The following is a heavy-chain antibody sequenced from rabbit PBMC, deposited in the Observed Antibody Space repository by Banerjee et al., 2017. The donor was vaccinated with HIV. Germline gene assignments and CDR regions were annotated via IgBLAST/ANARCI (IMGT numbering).Heavy chain of an antibody. CDR3: ARGGYIYGAAGYAYALTRLDL. J-gene: IGHJ3*01. D-gene: IGHD6-1*01. Sequence: QEQLEESGGDLVKPGASLTLTCTASGFSFSNTHYMCWVRQAPGKGLEWIACIYAGSSGSTYYASWAKGRFTISKTSSTTVTLQMTSLTAADTATYFCARGGYIYGAAGYAYALTRLDLWGPGTLVTVS. CDR2: IYAGSSGST. CDR1: GFSFSNTHY. V-gene: IGHV1S45*01.